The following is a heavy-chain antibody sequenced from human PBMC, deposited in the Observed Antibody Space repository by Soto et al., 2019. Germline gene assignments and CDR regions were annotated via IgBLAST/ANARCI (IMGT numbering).Heavy chain of an antibody. D-gene: IGHD3-22*01. J-gene: IGHJ5*02. CDR2: IIPIFGTA. CDR1: GGTFSSYA. Sequence: SVKVSCKASGGTFSSYAISWVRQAPGQGLEWMGGIIPIFGTANYAQKFQGRVTITADESTSTAYMELSSLRSEDTAVYYCARGVSSGYYRFDPWGQGTLVTVSS. CDR3: ARGVSSGYYRFDP. V-gene: IGHV1-69*13.